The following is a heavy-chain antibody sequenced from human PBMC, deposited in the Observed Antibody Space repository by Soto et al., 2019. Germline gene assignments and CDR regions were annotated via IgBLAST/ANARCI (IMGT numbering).Heavy chain of an antibody. V-gene: IGHV3-23*01. Sequence: GSLRLSCAASGFTFSSYAMSWVRQAPGKGLEWVSAISGSGGSTYYADSVKGRFTISRDNSKNTLYLQMNSLRAEDTAVYYCAKDRSGYCSSTSCYWEACMDVWGQGTTVTVSS. CDR2: ISGSGGST. D-gene: IGHD2-2*01. J-gene: IGHJ6*02. CDR1: GFTFSSYA. CDR3: AKDRSGYCSSTSCYWEACMDV.